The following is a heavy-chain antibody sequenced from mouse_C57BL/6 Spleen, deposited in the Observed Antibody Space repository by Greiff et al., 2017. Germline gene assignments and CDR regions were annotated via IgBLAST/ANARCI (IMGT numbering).Heavy chain of an antibody. D-gene: IGHD1-1*01. CDR3: ARNYYGSSFRGMDY. J-gene: IGHJ4*01. CDR2: ISSGSSTI. Sequence: EVKLQESGGGLVKPGGSLKLSCAASGFTFSDYGMHWVRQAPEKGLEWVAYISSGSSTIYYADTVKGRFTISRDNAKNTLFLQMTSLRSEDTAMYYCARNYYGSSFRGMDYWGQGTSVTVSS. CDR1: GFTFSDYG. V-gene: IGHV5-17*01.